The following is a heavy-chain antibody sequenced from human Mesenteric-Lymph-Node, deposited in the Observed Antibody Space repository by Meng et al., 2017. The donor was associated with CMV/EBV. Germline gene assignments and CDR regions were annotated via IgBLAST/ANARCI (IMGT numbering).Heavy chain of an antibody. J-gene: IGHJ5*02. CDR3: ARWGGINWFGP. CDR1: GGSISSSSYY. V-gene: IGHV4-39*07. D-gene: IGHD3-10*01. CDR2: IDHSGIG. Sequence: SETLSLTCTVSGGSISSSSYYWGWIRQPPGKGLEWIGDIDHSGIGSYNPSLKSRATISLDTSKNQFSLRLNSMTAADTAVYYCARWGGINWFGPWGQGTLVTVSS.